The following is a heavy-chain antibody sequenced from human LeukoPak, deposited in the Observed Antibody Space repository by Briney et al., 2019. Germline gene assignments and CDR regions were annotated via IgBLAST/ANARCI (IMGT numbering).Heavy chain of an antibody. D-gene: IGHD4-17*01. Sequence: PGGSLRLSCAASGFTFSSYWMHWVRQAPGKGLVWVSRINSDGSSTSYADSVKGRFTISRDNSKNTLYLQMNSLRAEDTAVYYCARGSPFLMTTVTPFDYWGQGTLVTVSS. CDR1: GFTFSSYW. CDR3: ARGSPFLMTTVTPFDY. V-gene: IGHV3-74*01. J-gene: IGHJ4*02. CDR2: INSDGSST.